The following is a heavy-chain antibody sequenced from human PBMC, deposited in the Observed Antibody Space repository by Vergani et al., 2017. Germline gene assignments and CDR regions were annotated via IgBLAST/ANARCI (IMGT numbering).Heavy chain of an antibody. V-gene: IGHV1-24*01. CDR2: FDPEDGET. D-gene: IGHD3-10*01. Sequence: QVQLVQSGAEVKKPGASVKVSCKVSGYTLTELSMHWVRQAPGKGLEWMGGFDPEDGETIYAQKFQGRVTMTEDMSTDTAYMELSSLGSADTAVYYCGTGDEGPPFSGSYFAFDIWGQGTMVTVSS. J-gene: IGHJ3*02. CDR1: GYTLTELS. CDR3: GTGDEGPPFSGSYFAFDI.